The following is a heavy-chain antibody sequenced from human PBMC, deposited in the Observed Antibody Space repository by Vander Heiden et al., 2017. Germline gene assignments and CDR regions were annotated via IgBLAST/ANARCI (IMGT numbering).Heavy chain of an antibody. J-gene: IGHJ4*02. Sequence: QVQLQQWGAGLLMPSETLSLTCAVYGGSFSGYYWSWIRQPRGKGLEWIGEINHSGSTNYNPSLKSRVTISVDTSKNQFALKLSSVTAADTAVYYCARGEIADYWVQGTLVTVSS. CDR1: GGSFSGYY. V-gene: IGHV4-34*01. CDR3: ARGEIADY. D-gene: IGHD3-22*01. CDR2: INHSGST.